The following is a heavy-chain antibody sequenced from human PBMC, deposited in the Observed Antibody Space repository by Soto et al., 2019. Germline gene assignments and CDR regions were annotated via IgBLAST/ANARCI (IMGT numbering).Heavy chain of an antibody. CDR1: GYSFTSYW. J-gene: IGHJ4*02. Sequence: GESLKISCKGSGYSFTSYWISWVRQMPGKGLEWMGRIDPSDSYTNYSPSFQGHVTISADKSISTAYLQWSSLKASDTAMYYCARWAVARPQDFDYWGQGTLVTVYS. CDR3: ARWAVARPQDFDY. CDR2: IDPSDSYT. V-gene: IGHV5-10-1*01. D-gene: IGHD6-19*01.